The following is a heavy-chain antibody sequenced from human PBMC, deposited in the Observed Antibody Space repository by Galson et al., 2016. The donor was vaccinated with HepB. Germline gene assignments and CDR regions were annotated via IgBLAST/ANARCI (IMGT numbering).Heavy chain of an antibody. J-gene: IGHJ4*02. CDR2: IKQDGSEV. CDR3: ARENWGPDY. Sequence: SLRLSCAASGFIFNSYWMNWVRQAPGKGLEWVAIIKQDGSEVYYADSVKGRFTISRDNAKNSVYLQMDSLTDEDTAVYYCARENWGPDYWGQGTLVTVSS. CDR1: GFIFNSYW. V-gene: IGHV3-7*03. D-gene: IGHD7-27*01.